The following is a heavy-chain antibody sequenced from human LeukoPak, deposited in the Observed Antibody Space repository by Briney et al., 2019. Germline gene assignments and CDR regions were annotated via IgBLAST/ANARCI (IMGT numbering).Heavy chain of an antibody. J-gene: IGHJ4*02. D-gene: IGHD3-22*01. V-gene: IGHV3-48*01. CDR3: AREDYYDSSAYPSRGFDY. CDR2: ICCDGRAI. CDR1: GLTLSDYS. Sequence: GGSLRLSCAASGLTLSDYSMNWVRQAPGKGLEWISYICCDGRAIYEADSVRGRFTISRDNARSSLFLLMNSLRAEDTAIYYCAREDYYDSSAYPSRGFDYWGQGTLVSVSS.